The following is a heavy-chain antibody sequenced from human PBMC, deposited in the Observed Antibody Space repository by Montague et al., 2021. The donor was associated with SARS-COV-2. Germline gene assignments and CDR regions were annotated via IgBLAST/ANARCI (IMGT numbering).Heavy chain of an antibody. D-gene: IGHD3-9*01. J-gene: IGHJ6*02. CDR2: IDWDDDK. V-gene: IGHV2-70*01. CDR3: ARMVTIFSLGGYYYCYGMDV. Sequence: VKPAQTLTLTCTFSGFSLSTSGMCVSWIRQPPGKALEWLALIDWDDDKYYSTSLKTRLTISKDTSKNQVVLTMTNMDPVDTATYYCARMVTIFSLGGYYYCYGMDVWGQGTTVTVSS. CDR1: GFSLSTSGMC.